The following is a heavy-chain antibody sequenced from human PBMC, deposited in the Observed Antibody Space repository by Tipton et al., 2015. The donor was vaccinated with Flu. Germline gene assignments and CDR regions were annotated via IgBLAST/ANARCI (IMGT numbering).Heavy chain of an antibody. CDR3: ARRDYSNYVSDPKNWFDP. CDR2: IHRSGST. CDR1: GASISSFY. V-gene: IGHV4-38-2*02. Sequence: TLSLTCTVSGASISSFYWGWIRQPPGKGLEWIASIHRSGSTYYNPSLKSRVTILLDKSNNQFSLKLRSVTAADMAVYYCARRDYSNYVSDPKNWFDPWGQGTLVTVSS. J-gene: IGHJ5*02. D-gene: IGHD4-11*01.